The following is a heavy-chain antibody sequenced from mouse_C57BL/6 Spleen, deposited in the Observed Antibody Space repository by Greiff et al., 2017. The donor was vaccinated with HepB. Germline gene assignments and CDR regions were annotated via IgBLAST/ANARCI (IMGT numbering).Heavy chain of an antibody. D-gene: IGHD2-2*01. Sequence: QVQLQQSGPGLVQPSQRLSITCTVSGFSLTSYGVHWVRQSPGKGLEWLGVIWRGGSTDYNAAFMSRLSITKDNSKSQVFFKMNSLQADDTAIYYCANHIYYGYDEYAMDYWGQGTSVTVSS. CDR3: ANHIYYGYDEYAMDY. J-gene: IGHJ4*01. CDR1: GFSLTSYG. V-gene: IGHV2-5*01. CDR2: IWRGGST.